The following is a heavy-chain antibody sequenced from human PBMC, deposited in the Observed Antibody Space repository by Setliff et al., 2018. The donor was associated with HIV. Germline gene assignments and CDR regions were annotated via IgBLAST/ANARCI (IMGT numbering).Heavy chain of an antibody. J-gene: IGHJ4*02. CDR3: ARLPQRSCCEFDY. D-gene: IGHD2-15*01. CDR2: IIPIFGRA. V-gene: IGHV1-69*13. CDR1: GGTFSSYA. Sequence: SVKVSCKASGGTFSSYAISWVRQAPGQGLEWMGGIIPIFGRANSAQKFQGRVTITADESTSTAYMELSSLRSEDTAVYFCARLPQRSCCEFDYWGQGTLVTISS.